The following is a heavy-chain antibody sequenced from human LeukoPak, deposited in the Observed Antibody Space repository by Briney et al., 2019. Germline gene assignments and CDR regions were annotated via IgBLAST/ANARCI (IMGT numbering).Heavy chain of an antibody. CDR1: GFTFPDAW. D-gene: IGHD2-15*01. CDR2: IKQDGSAK. J-gene: IGHJ4*02. CDR3: ARDNGWSADF. Sequence: GGSLRLSCAASGFTFPDAWMNWVRQAPGKGLEWVANIKQDGSAKPYVDSVKGRFTISRDNAKNSLFLQMNSLRAEDTAVYYCARDNGWSADFWGQGTLVTVSS. V-gene: IGHV3-7*03.